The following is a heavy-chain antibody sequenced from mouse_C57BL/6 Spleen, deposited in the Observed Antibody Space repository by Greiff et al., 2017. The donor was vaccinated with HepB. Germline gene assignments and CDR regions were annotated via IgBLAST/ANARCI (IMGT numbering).Heavy chain of an antibody. D-gene: IGHD1-1*01. CDR2: IYPGDGDT. Sequence: VKLQESGPELVKPGASVKISCKASGYAFSSSWMNWVKQRPGKGLEWIGRIYPGDGDTNYNGKFKGKATLTADKSSSTAYMQLSSLTSEDSAVYFCAKDYGSSYVYFDYWGQGTTLTVSS. CDR1: GYAFSSSW. J-gene: IGHJ2*01. CDR3: AKDYGSSYVYFDY. V-gene: IGHV1-82*01.